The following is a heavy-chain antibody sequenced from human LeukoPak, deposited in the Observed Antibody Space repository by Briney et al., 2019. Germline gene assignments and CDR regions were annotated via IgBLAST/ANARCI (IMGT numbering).Heavy chain of an antibody. V-gene: IGHV3-30*02. CDR2: IRYDGSNK. Sequence: PGGSLRLSCAASGFTVSSNYMSWVRQAPGKGLEWVAFIRYDGSNKYYADSVKGRFTISRDNSKNTLYLQMNSLRAEDTAVYYCAKDGYDFWSGYSDYDQLFDYWGQGTLVTVSS. D-gene: IGHD3-3*01. CDR3: AKDGYDFWSGYSDYDQLFDY. CDR1: GFTVSSNY. J-gene: IGHJ4*02.